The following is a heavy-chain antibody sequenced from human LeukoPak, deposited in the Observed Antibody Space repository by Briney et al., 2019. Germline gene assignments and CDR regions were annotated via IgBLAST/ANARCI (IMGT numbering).Heavy chain of an antibody. Sequence: PSETLSLTCTVSGGPISSYYWSWIRQPPGKGLEWIGEIYHSGSTNYNPSLKSRVTISVDKSKNQFSLKLSSVTAADTAVYYCARINSYGTSYFDYWGQGTLVTVSS. CDR1: GGPISSYY. CDR2: IYHSGST. D-gene: IGHD5-18*01. J-gene: IGHJ4*02. CDR3: ARINSYGTSYFDY. V-gene: IGHV4-59*12.